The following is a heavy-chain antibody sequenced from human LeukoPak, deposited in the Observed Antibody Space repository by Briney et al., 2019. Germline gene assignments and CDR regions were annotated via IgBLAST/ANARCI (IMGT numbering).Heavy chain of an antibody. D-gene: IGHD1-26*01. V-gene: IGHV3-74*01. CDR2: IKTDGSIT. J-gene: IGHJ4*02. CDR3: ARVATGSYHFDY. Sequence: PSGGSLRLSCAASGFTFSSYWMHWVRQAPGKGLVWVSRIKTDGSITSYADSVKDRFTISRDNAKNTLYVQMNSLRVEDTAVYYCARVATGSYHFDYWGQGTLVTVSS. CDR1: GFTFSSYW.